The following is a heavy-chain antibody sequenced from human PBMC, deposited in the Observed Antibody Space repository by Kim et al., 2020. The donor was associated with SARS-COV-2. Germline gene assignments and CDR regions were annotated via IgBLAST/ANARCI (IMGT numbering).Heavy chain of an antibody. D-gene: IGHD2-2*01. Sequence: GESLQISCKGSGYSFNSYWIGWVRQMPGKGLEWMAIIYPGDSDTRYSPAFQGQVTISVNKSISTAYLQWESLAASDTAAYYCAKQAGYPKSDRFDYWGQGTLVTVSP. CDR2: IYPGDSDT. J-gene: IGHJ4*02. CDR3: AKQAGYPKSDRFDY. V-gene: IGHV5-51*01. CDR1: GYSFNSYW.